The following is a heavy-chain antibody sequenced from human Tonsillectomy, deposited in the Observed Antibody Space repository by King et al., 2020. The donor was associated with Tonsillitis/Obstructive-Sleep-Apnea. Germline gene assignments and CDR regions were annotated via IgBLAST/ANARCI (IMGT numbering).Heavy chain of an antibody. CDR2: INPNSGGT. V-gene: IGHV1-2*06. Sequence: VQLVESGAEVKKPGASVKVSCKASGYTFTGYYMHWVRQAPGQGLEWMGRINPNSGGTNYAQKFKGRVTMTRDTSISTAYMELSRLRSDDTAVYYCATACDILTGYYPDYWGQGTLVTVSS. D-gene: IGHD3-9*01. J-gene: IGHJ4*02. CDR3: ATACDILTGYYPDY. CDR1: GYTFTGYY.